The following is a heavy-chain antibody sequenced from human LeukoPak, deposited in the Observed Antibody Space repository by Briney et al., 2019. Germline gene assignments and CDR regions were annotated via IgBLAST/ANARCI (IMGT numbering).Heavy chain of an antibody. D-gene: IGHD6-19*01. CDR2: TYYRPQWYS. V-gene: IGHV6-1*01. CDR1: GDSVSSNSAA. Sequence: SQTLSLTCAISGDSVSSNSAAWDWIRQSPSRGLEWLGRTYYRPQWYSDYAVSVKSRITINPDSSKSQFSLQRNSVTPEDTAVYYCARGWSNFDYWGQGTLVTVSS. J-gene: IGHJ4*02. CDR3: ARGWSNFDY.